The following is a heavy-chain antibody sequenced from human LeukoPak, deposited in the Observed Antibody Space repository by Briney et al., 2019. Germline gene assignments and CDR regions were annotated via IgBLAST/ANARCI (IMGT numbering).Heavy chain of an antibody. J-gene: IGHJ4*02. Sequence: PSETLSLTCAVYGGSFSGYYWSWIRQPPGKGLEWIGEINHSGSTNYNPSLKSRVTISVDTSKNQFSLKLSSVTAADTAVYYCARGRAATDYWGQGTLVIVSS. CDR1: GGSFSGYY. CDR3: ARGRAATDY. D-gene: IGHD6-13*01. CDR2: INHSGST. V-gene: IGHV4-34*01.